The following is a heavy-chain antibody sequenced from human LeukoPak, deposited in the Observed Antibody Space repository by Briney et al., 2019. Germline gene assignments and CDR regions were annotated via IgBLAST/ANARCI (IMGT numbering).Heavy chain of an antibody. CDR2: INPNSGGT. J-gene: IGHJ4*02. CDR3: ARVGYYESSGYYEY. CDR1: GYTLTDYY. Sequence: ASVTVSCTASGYTLTDYYMHWVRQAPGQGLEWMGRINPNSGGTNYAQKFQGRVTMTRDTSISTVYMELSRLRSDDTAVYYCARVGYYESSGYYEYWGQGTLVTVSS. V-gene: IGHV1-2*06. D-gene: IGHD3-22*01.